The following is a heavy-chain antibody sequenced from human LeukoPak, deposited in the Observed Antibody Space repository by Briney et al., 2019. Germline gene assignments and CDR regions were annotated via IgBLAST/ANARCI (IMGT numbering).Heavy chain of an antibody. Sequence: GASVRVSCKVSGYTLTDLSMHWVRQAPGKGLEWMGGVEPEDGKAIYAQRLQGRVTMTEDTSTDTAYMELSSLRSEDTAVYYCTTDILDYCDTSSCHKGNSWGQGTLVTVSS. J-gene: IGHJ4*02. V-gene: IGHV1-24*01. CDR3: TTDILDYCDTSSCHKGNS. D-gene: IGHD2-2*02. CDR2: VEPEDGKA. CDR1: GYTLTDLS.